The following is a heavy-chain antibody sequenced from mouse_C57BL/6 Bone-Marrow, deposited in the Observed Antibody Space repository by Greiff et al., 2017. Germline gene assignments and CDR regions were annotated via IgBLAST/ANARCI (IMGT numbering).Heavy chain of an antibody. J-gene: IGHJ3*01. D-gene: IGHD1-1*01. CDR2: IDPSDSYT. V-gene: IGHV1-69*01. Sequence: QVQLHQPGAELVMPGASVKLSCKASGYTFTSYWMHWVKQRPGQGLEWIGEIDPSDSYTNYNQKFKGKSTLTVDKSSSPAYMQLSSLTSEDSAVYFCAREGHYYYGPWFAYRGQGTLVTVSA. CDR3: AREGHYYYGPWFAY. CDR1: GYTFTSYW.